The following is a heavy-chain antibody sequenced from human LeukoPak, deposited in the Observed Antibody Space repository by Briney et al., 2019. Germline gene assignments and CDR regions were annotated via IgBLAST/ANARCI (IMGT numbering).Heavy chain of an antibody. J-gene: IGHJ4*02. D-gene: IGHD6-19*01. CDR1: GFTFSSYA. CDR2: ISGSGGST. CDR3: VKDYSSGWPFDY. V-gene: IGHV3-23*01. Sequence: GGSQRLSCAASGFTFSSYAMSWVRQAPGKGLEWVSAISGSGGSTYYADSVKGRFTISRDNSKNTLYLQMNSLRAEDTAVYYCVKDYSSGWPFDYWGQGTLVTVSS.